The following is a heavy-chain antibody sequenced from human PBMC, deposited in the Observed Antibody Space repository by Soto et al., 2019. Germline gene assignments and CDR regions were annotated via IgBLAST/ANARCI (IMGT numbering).Heavy chain of an antibody. V-gene: IGHV1-2*02. Sequence: ASVKVSCKASGYTFTGYYMHWVRQAPGQGLEWMGWINPNSGGTNYAQKFQGRVTMTRDTSISTAYMEPSRLRSDDTAVYYCARVYSGYDVYYFDYWGQGTLVTVSS. CDR2: INPNSGGT. J-gene: IGHJ4*02. CDR3: ARVYSGYDVYYFDY. CDR1: GYTFTGYY. D-gene: IGHD5-12*01.